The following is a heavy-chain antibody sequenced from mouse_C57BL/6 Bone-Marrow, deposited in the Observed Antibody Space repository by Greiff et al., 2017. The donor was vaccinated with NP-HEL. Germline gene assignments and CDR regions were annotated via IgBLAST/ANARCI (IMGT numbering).Heavy chain of an antibody. CDR3: ARQGAY. CDR2: ISSGGSYT. Sequence: VQVVESGGDLVKPGGSLKLSCAASGFTFSSYGMSWVRQTPDKRLEWVATISSGGSYTYYPDSVKGRFTISRDNAKNTLYLQMSRLKSEDTAMYYCARQGAYWGQGTLVTVSA. CDR1: GFTFSSYG. J-gene: IGHJ3*01. V-gene: IGHV5-6*01.